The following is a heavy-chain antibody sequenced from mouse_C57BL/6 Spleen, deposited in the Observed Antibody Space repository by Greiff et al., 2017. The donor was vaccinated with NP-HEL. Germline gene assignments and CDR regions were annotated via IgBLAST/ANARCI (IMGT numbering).Heavy chain of an antibody. Sequence: EVQLVESGGDLVKPGGSLKLSCAASGFTFSSYGMSWVRQTPDKRLEWVATISSGGSYTYYPDSVKGRFTISRDNAKNTLYLQMSSLKSEDTAMYYCARHLITTVVATHYFDYWGQGTTLTVSS. D-gene: IGHD1-1*01. V-gene: IGHV5-6*01. CDR3: ARHLITTVVATHYFDY. CDR2: ISSGGSYT. CDR1: GFTFSSYG. J-gene: IGHJ2*01.